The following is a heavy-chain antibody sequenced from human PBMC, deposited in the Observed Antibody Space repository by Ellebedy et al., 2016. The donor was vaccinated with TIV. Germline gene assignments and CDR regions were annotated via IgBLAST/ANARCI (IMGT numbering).Heavy chain of an antibody. CDR3: ARDWGRAPVL. CDR1: GGSISSYY. J-gene: IGHJ4*02. V-gene: IGHV4-59*01. Sequence: SETLSLXXTVSGGSISSYYWSWIRQPPGKGLEFIGYIYYGGTTNYSPSLKSRVTISLGASKNQFSLRLTSVTAADTAVYYCARDWGRAPVLWGQGTLVTVSS. CDR2: IYYGGTT. D-gene: IGHD3-16*01.